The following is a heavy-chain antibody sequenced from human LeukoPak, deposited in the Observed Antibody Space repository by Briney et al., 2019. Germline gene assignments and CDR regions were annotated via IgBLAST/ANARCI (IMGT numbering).Heavy chain of an antibody. CDR2: IKPDNGGT. D-gene: IGHD6-19*01. CDR3: ARVREYSSGWYLDS. V-gene: IGHV1-2*02. CDR1: GYTFTSYG. J-gene: IGHJ4*02. Sequence: GASVKVSCKASGYTFTSYGISWVRQAPGQGLDWMGWIKPDNGGTNYAQKFQGRVTMTRDTSISTAYMELSRLRSDDTAMYYCARVREYSSGWYLDSWGQGTLVTVSS.